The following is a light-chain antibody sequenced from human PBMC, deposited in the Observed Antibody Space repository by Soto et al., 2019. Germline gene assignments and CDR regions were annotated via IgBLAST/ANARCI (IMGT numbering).Light chain of an antibody. CDR1: NIETKS. CDR2: DDS. V-gene: IGLV3-21*02. CDR3: QVWDSSSDHVV. J-gene: IGLJ2*01. Sequence: SYELTQPPSVSVAPGQTARITCGGYNIETKSVHWYQQKPGQAPVLVVCDDSDRPSGIPERFSGYNSGNTATLTISRVEVGDEADYYCQVWDSSSDHVVFGGGTKLTVL.